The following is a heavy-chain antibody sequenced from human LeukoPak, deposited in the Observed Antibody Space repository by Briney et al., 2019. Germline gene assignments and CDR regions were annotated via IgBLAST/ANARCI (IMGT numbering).Heavy chain of an antibody. CDR2: ISAYNGNT. Sequence: ASVKVSCKASGYTFTSYGISWVRQAPGQGLEWMGWISAYNGNTNYAQKLQGRVTMTTDTSTSTAYMELRSLRSDDTAVYYCARDPGRHQRLVKRAFDIWRQGTMVTVST. CDR3: ARDPGRHQRLVKRAFDI. D-gene: IGHD6-19*01. J-gene: IGHJ3*02. CDR1: GYTFTSYG. V-gene: IGHV1-18*01.